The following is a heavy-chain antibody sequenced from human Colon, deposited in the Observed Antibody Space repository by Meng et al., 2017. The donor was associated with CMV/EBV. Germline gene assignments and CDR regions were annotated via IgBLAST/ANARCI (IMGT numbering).Heavy chain of an antibody. CDR1: GFTFSDYD. V-gene: IGHV3-11*01. D-gene: IGHD1-26*01. CDR3: AREEWVTSTGGMDV. Sequence: GGSLRLSCAASGFTFSDYDMSWIRQAPGKGLEWVSYISSSGSTIYYADSVQGRFTIPRDNAKNSLYLQMNSLRAEDTAVYYCAREEWVTSTGGMDVWGQGTTVTVSS. J-gene: IGHJ6*02. CDR2: ISSSGSTI.